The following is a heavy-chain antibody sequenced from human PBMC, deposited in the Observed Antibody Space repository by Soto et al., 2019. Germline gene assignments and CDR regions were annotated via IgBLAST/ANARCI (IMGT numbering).Heavy chain of an antibody. CDR2: LSGSGGST. CDR1: GFTFSSYA. CDR3: AKMKEGVVSIYYYYGMDV. J-gene: IGHJ6*02. V-gene: IGHV3-23*01. D-gene: IGHD3-3*01. Sequence: EVQLLESGGGLVQPGGSLRLSCAASGFTFSSYAMNWVRQAPGKGLEWVSALSGSGGSTYYADSVKGRFTTSRDNSKNTLNLQMNRLRAEDTAVYYCAKMKEGVVSIYYYYGMDVWGQGTTVTVSS.